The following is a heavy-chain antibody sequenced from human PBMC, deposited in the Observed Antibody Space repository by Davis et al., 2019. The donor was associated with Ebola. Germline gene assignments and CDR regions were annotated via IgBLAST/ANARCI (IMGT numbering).Heavy chain of an antibody. CDR2: ISPSGNRV. CDR3: ARGGFWRGNTAFDY. Sequence: GESLKISCTASGFTFGDYEMNWVRQTREKGLEWVSHISPSGNRVFYAESVKGRFTISRDNAKNSLYLQMNSLRAEDTAVYYCARGGFWRGNTAFDYWGQGTLVTVSS. CDR1: GFTFGDYE. V-gene: IGHV3-48*03. J-gene: IGHJ4*02. D-gene: IGHD3-3*01.